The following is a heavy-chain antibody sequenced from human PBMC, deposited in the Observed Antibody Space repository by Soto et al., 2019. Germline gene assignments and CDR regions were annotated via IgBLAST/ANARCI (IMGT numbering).Heavy chain of an antibody. CDR1: GGSFSGYY. Sequence: AETLSLTCAVYGGSFSGYYWSWIRQPPGKGLEWIGEINHSGSTNYNPSLKSRVTISVDTSKNQFSLKLSSVTAADTAVYYCARKRVSLMVYALYYYYGMDVWGQGTTVTSP. CDR2: INHSGST. V-gene: IGHV4-34*01. CDR3: ARKRVSLMVYALYYYYGMDV. J-gene: IGHJ6*02. D-gene: IGHD2-8*01.